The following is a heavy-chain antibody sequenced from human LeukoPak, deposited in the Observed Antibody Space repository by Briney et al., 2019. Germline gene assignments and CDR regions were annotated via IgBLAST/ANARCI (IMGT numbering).Heavy chain of an antibody. CDR3: ARGSSLDY. CDR2: INHSGST. V-gene: IGHV4-34*01. J-gene: IGHJ4*02. Sequence: SETLSLTCAVYGGSFSGYYWSWIRQPPGKGLEWIGEINHSGSTNYNPSLKSRVTISVDTSKNRFSLKLSSMTAADTAVYYCARGSSLDYWGQGTLVTVSS. CDR1: GGSFSGYY.